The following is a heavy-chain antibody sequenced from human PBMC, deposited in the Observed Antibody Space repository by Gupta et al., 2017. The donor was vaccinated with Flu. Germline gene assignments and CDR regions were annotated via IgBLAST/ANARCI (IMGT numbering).Heavy chain of an antibody. CDR2: IKQDGSEK. D-gene: IGHD3-3*01. Sequence: SWVRQAPGKGLEWVANIKQDGSEKYYVDSVKGRFTISRDNAKNSLYLQMNSLRAEDTAVYYCARGLRSGYSVWGQGTLVTVSS. CDR3: ARGLRSGYSV. V-gene: IGHV3-7*01. J-gene: IGHJ4*02.